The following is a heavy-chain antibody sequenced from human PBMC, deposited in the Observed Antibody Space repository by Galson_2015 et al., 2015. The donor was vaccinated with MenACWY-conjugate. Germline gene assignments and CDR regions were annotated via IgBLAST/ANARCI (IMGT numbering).Heavy chain of an antibody. CDR2: INSDGSST. V-gene: IGHV3-74*01. J-gene: IGHJ6*02. D-gene: IGHD3-10*01. CDR3: AARLLHSGGMDV. CDR1: GFTFSSFW. Sequence: SLRLSCAASGFTFSSFWMHWVRQAPGKGLEWVSRINSDGSSTSYADSVKGRFTISRDNSKNTLYLQMNSLRAEDTAVYYCAARLLHSGGMDVWGQGTTVTVSS.